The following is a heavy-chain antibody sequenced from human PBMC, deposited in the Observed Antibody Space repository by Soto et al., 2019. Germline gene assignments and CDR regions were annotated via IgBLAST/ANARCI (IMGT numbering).Heavy chain of an antibody. V-gene: IGHV4-59*01. J-gene: IGHJ6*02. CDR3: ARDRVARNGGYWYYGMDV. D-gene: IGHD3-16*01. Sequence: SETLSLTCTVSGGSISSYYWSWIRQPPGKGLEWIGYIYYSGSTDYNPSLKSRVTISVDTSKNQFPLKLSSVTAADTAVYYCARDRVARNGGYWYYGMDVWGQGTTVTVSS. CDR2: IYYSGST. CDR1: GGSISSYY.